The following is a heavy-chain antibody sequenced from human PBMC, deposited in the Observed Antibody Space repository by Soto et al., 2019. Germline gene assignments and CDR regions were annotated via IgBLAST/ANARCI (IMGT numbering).Heavy chain of an antibody. CDR1: GGTFSSDA. CDR2: IIPISGTA. CDR3: ARDGYGDFYYYYYAMDV. Sequence: SVKVSCKASGGTFSSDAITWVRQAPGQVLEWLGGIIPISGTANYAHKFQGRVTITADESTSTAYMELTSLTSEDTAVYYCARDGYGDFYYYYYAMDVWGQGTTVTVSS. J-gene: IGHJ6*02. D-gene: IGHD4-17*01. V-gene: IGHV1-69*13.